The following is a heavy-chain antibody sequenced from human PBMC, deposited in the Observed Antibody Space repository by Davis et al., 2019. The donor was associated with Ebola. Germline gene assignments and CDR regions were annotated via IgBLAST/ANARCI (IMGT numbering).Heavy chain of an antibody. V-gene: IGHV6-1*01. CDR1: GDSVSSNSIT. J-gene: IGHJ4*02. CDR2: TYYRSKWYN. D-gene: IGHD3-10*01. Sequence: LRLSCAISGDSVSSNSITWNWIRQSPSRGLEWLGRTYYRSKWYNDYPVSVKSRISINPDTSKNQFSLQLNSVTPEDTAVYYCARDFRSGYDYWGQGTLVTVSS. CDR3: ARDFRSGYDY.